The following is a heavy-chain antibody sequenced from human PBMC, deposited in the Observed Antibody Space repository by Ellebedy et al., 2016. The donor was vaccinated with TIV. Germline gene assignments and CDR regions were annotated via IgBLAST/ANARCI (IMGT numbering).Heavy chain of an antibody. CDR2: ITWDENR. J-gene: IGHJ4*02. CDR3: ARDLDRNYPGTYFDY. D-gene: IGHD4-11*01. V-gene: IGHV3-43*01. Sequence: GESLKISCTASGFTFDHYTIHWVRQAPEKGLEWVSLITWDENREYVDSVKGRFTISRDNSKNTLYLQMNSLRAEDTAVYYCARDLDRNYPGTYFDYWGQGTLVTVSS. CDR1: GFTFDHYT.